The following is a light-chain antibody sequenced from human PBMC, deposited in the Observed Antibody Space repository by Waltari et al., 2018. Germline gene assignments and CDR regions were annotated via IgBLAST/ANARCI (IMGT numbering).Light chain of an antibody. V-gene: IGLV3-21*03. Sequence: SYVLTQPASVSVAPGKTARITCEGNNIGGKTVHWYQLRPGQAPVLVVHDDTDRPSGIPERFSGSKSGTTATLTISGVEVGDGGDYYCQVWEGSSDHYVFGTGTAVSV. J-gene: IGLJ1*01. CDR1: NIGGKT. CDR3: QVWEGSSDHYV. CDR2: DDT.